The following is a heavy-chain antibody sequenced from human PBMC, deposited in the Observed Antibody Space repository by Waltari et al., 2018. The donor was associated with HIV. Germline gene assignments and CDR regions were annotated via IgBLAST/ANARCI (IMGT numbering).Heavy chain of an antibody. CDR3: AREYFYESSGYYYRSTFDY. CDR1: GFTFRRPV. Sequence: EVQLVGSEGGLVRPGEALGRPCAASGFTFRRPVMTWVRRATEKGVEWVANIKPDGSETYYVDSVKGRFTISRDNAKTSLYLQMNSLRAEDTAVYFCAREYFYESSGYYYRSTFDYWGQGTLVTVSS. V-gene: IGHV3-7*01. J-gene: IGHJ4*02. CDR2: IKPDGSET. D-gene: IGHD3-22*01.